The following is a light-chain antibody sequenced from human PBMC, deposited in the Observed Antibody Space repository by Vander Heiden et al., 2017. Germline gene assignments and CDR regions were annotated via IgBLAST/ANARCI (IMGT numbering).Light chain of an antibody. V-gene: IGLV1-44*01. CDR1: SSNIGSNT. CDR3: AAWDDSLNGHWV. CDR2: SNN. Sequence: QSVLTQPPSASGTPCQRVTISCSGSSSNIGSNTVNWYQQLPGTAPKLLIYSNNQRPSGVPDRFSGSKSGTSASLAISGLQSEDEADYYCAAWDDSLNGHWVFGGGTKLTVL. J-gene: IGLJ3*02.